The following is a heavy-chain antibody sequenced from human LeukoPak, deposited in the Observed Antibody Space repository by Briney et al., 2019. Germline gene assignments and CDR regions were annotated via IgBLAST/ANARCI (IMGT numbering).Heavy chain of an antibody. CDR3: AKGGDSGTHIDS. D-gene: IGHD1-26*01. V-gene: IGHV3-7*03. CDR2: IRQDGGAK. J-gene: IGHJ4*02. Sequence: GGSLRLSCTASGFIFNDFWMSWVRQAPGEGLEWVANIRQDGGAKNYVDSVKGRFTISRDNSMNTVYLQMNSLRAEDTAVYYCAKGGDSGTHIDSWGQGTLVTVSS. CDR1: GFIFNDFW.